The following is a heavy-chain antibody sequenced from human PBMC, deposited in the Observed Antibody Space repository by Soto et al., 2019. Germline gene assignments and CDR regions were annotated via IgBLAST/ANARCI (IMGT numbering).Heavy chain of an antibody. CDR2: IYYSGST. D-gene: IGHD3-22*01. CDR3: ARGGEYYYDSSGSFDY. J-gene: IGHJ4*02. V-gene: IGHV4-59*01. CDR1: SGSISSYY. Sequence: SETLSLTCTVSSGSISSYYWSWIRQPPGKGLEWIGYIYYSGSTNYNPSLKSRVTISVDTSKNQFSLKLSSVTAADTAVYYCARGGEYYYDSSGSFDYWGQGTLVTVSS.